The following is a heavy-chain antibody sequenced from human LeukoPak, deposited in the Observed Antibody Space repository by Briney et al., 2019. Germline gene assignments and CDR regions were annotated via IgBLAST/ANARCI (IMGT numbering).Heavy chain of an antibody. J-gene: IGHJ5*02. CDR1: GGSISSYY. CDR2: IYYSGST. CDR3: ARGERWNWFDP. Sequence: PSETLSLTCTVSGGSISSYYWSWIRQPPGEGLEWIGYIYYSGSTNYNPSLKSRVTISVDTSKNQFSLKLSSVTAADTAAYYCARGERWNWFDPWGQGTLVTVSS. D-gene: IGHD5-24*01. V-gene: IGHV4-59*01.